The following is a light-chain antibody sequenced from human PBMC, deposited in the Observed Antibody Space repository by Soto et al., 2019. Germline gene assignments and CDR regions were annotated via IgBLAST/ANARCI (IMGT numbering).Light chain of an antibody. CDR3: CSYAGSYIFV. J-gene: IGLJ2*01. Sequence: QSALTQPRSVSGSPGQSVTISCTGSSSDIGAYNYASWYQQHPGKAPKLMIYDVTKRPSGVPDRFSGSKSGNTASLTISGLQADDEADYYCCSYAGSYIFVFGGGTKVTVL. CDR2: DVT. CDR1: SSDIGAYNY. V-gene: IGLV2-11*01.